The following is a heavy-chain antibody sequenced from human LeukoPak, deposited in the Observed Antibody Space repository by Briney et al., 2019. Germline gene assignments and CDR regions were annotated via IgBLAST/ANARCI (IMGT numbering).Heavy chain of an antibody. CDR3: AKGPYYDFWSGYSDW. V-gene: IGHV3-23*01. D-gene: IGHD3-3*01. CDR1: GFTFSSYA. CDR2: ISGGGGST. Sequence: GGSLRLSCAASGFTFSSYAIRWVRQAPGKGLEWVSAISGGGGSTYYADSVKGRFTISRENSKNTLYLQMNSPKTEDTAVYYCAKGPYYDFWSGYSDWWGQGTLVTVSS. J-gene: IGHJ4*02.